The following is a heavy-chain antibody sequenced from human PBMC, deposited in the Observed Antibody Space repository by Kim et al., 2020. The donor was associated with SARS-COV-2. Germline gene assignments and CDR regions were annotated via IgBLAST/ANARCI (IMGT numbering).Heavy chain of an antibody. CDR1: GYTLTELS. CDR3: ATLSHILTGGSVRFTYYYYGMDV. J-gene: IGHJ6*02. D-gene: IGHD3-9*01. Sequence: ASVKVSCKVSGYTLTELSMHWVRQAPGKGLEWMGGFDPEDGETIYAQKFQGRVTMTEDTSTDTAYMELSSLRSEDTAVYYCATLSHILTGGSVRFTYYYYGMDVWGQGTTVTVSS. V-gene: IGHV1-24*01. CDR2: FDPEDGET.